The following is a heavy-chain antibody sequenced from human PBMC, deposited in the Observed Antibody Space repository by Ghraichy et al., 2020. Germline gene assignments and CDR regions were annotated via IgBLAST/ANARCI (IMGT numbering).Heavy chain of an antibody. Sequence: GESLNISCAASGFTFSSYAMHWVRQAPGKGLEWVAVISYDGSNKYYADSVKGRFTISRDNSKNTLYLQMNSLRAEDTAVYYCARDHYYDSSGYWDAFDIWGQGTMVTVSS. V-gene: IGHV3-30*04. D-gene: IGHD3-22*01. J-gene: IGHJ3*02. CDR2: ISYDGSNK. CDR3: ARDHYYDSSGYWDAFDI. CDR1: GFTFSSYA.